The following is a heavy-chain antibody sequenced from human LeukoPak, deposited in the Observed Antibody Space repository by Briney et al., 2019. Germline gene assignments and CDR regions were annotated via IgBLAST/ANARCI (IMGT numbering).Heavy chain of an antibody. Sequence: ASVKVSCKASGNTFISDEINWVRQATGQGLEWMGWMSANSGNAASAQKFQGRLTMTRNTSISTAYMELSSLNSDDTAVYYCARNVGHFYYDGSGSELYSYYLDVWGKGTTVTVSS. D-gene: IGHD3-22*01. V-gene: IGHV1-8*02. CDR1: GNTFISDE. J-gene: IGHJ6*03. CDR2: MSANSGNA. CDR3: ARNVGHFYYDGSGSELYSYYLDV.